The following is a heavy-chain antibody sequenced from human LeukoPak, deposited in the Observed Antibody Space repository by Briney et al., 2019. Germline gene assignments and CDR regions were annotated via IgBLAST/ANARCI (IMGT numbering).Heavy chain of an antibody. CDR1: GFTLSNYA. V-gene: IGHV3-30*04. CDR3: ARDGYFGSDSVTGAGALGDYYMDV. D-gene: IGHD3-9*01. CDR2: ITYDGSNE. J-gene: IGHJ6*03. Sequence: PGGSLRLSCAASGFTLSNYAMHWVRQAPGKGLEWVAIITYDGSNEDYADVVKGRFTISRDNSKNTLYLQMNSLRAEDTALYYCARDGYFGSDSVTGAGALGDYYMDVWGKGTTVTVSS.